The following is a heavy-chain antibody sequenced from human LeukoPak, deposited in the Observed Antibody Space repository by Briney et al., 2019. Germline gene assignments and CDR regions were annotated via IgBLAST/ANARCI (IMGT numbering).Heavy chain of an antibody. Sequence: AGGSLRLSCKASGFTFSSYPMDWVRQAPGKGLEWVAIISDDGTNKYYADSVKGRFTISRDDSNNTVYLQTNSLRVDDTAIYFCARGKFFDIWGQGTMVTASS. CDR2: ISDDGTNK. CDR1: GFTFSSYP. V-gene: IGHV3-30-3*01. CDR3: ARGKFFDI. J-gene: IGHJ3*02.